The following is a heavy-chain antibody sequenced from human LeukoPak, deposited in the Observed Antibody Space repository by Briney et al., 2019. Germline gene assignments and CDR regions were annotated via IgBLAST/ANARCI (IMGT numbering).Heavy chain of an antibody. Sequence: PGGSLRLSCVASGFTFSTYAMTWVRQAPGEGLEWVSAISDSGDTTYYADSVKGRFTISRDNSKNTLYLQMNTLRADDTAVYYCARKLLEMSPTTGGQGTLVTVSS. CDR1: GFTFSTYA. CDR2: ISDSGDTT. J-gene: IGHJ4*02. D-gene: IGHD5-24*01. V-gene: IGHV3-23*01. CDR3: ARKLLEMSPTT.